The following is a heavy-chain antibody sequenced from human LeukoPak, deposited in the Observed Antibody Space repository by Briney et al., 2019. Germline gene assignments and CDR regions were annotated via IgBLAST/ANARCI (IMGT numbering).Heavy chain of an antibody. J-gene: IGHJ3*02. V-gene: IGHV3-30-3*01. D-gene: IGHD6-19*01. CDR3: ARSGVQWQWLLTYDAFDI. CDR2: ISYDKSNK. Sequence: GALRLSCAASGFTFSSYAMHWVRQAPGKGLEWVALISYDKSNKYYADSVKGRFTISRDNSKNTLFVQMNSLRTEDTAVYYCARSGVQWQWLLTYDAFDIWDQGTMVTVSS. CDR1: GFTFSSYA.